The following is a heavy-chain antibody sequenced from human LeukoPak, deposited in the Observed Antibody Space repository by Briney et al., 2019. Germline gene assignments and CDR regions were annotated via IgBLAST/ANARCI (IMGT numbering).Heavy chain of an antibody. J-gene: IGHJ5*02. CDR3: ATAGGDGSRMGFDP. CDR2: ISADGSVT. V-gene: IGHV3-74*01. CDR1: GFTFSRYW. Sequence: GESLRLSCADSGFTFSRYWMHWVRQTPGKGLVWVSCISADGSVTRYADSVKGRFTISRDNTKSTLYLQMHSLRAEDTAVYYCATAGGDGSRMGFDPWGQGTLVTVSS. D-gene: IGHD2-15*01.